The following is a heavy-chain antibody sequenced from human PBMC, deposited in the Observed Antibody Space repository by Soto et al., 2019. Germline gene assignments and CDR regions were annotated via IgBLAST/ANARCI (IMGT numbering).Heavy chain of an antibody. CDR1: GYTFTSYG. CDR2: ISAYNGNT. V-gene: IGHV1-18*04. J-gene: IGHJ6*02. Sequence: ASVKVSCKGSGYTFTSYGISWVRQAPGQGLEWMGWISAYNGNTNYAQKLQGRVTMTTDTSTSTAYMELRSLRSDDTAVYYCATLIAAAGTSHYYYYRMDVWGQGTTVTVSS. CDR3: ATLIAAAGTSHYYYYRMDV. D-gene: IGHD6-13*01.